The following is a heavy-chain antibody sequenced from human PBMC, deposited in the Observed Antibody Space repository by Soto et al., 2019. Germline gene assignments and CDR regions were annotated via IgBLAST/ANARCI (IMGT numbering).Heavy chain of an antibody. V-gene: IGHV3-53*01. CDR2: IYGGTT. J-gene: IGHJ4*02. CDR1: GVTVS. D-gene: IGHD2-15*01. CDR3: TTDGGRSHLRI. Sequence: GGSLRLSCAASGVTVSMSWVRQVPGTGLEWVSLIYGGTTYYADSVKGRFTISRDTSKKTLYLQMNSLRVEDTAVYYCTTDGGRSHLRIWGQGTLVTVSS.